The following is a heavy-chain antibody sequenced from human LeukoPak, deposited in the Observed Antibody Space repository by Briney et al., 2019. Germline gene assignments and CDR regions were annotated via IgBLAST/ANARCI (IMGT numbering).Heavy chain of an antibody. CDR2: INPNSGAT. D-gene: IGHD3-16*01. Sequence: EASVKVSCKSSGYTLTDYYLHWVRQAPGQGLKWMGWINPNSGATHYAQRFQARVTMTRDTSIASSYMELTGLESDDTAVYYCARGRRILGGPENAGDFFDFWGQGSLVTVSS. J-gene: IGHJ4*01. V-gene: IGHV1-2*02. CDR3: ARGRRILGGPENAGDFFDF. CDR1: GYTLTDYY.